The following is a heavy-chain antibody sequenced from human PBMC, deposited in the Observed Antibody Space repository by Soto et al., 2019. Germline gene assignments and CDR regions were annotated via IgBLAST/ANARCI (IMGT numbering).Heavy chain of an antibody. J-gene: IGHJ3*02. CDR3: ARGGIVVVPAAMGAFDI. CDR2: IYHSGST. CDR1: GGSISSGGSS. D-gene: IGHD2-2*01. V-gene: IGHV4-30-2*01. Sequence: SETLSLTCAVSGGSISSGGSSWSWIRRPPGKGLEWIGYIYHSGSTYYNPSLKSRVTISVDRSKNQFSLKLSSVTAADTAVYYCARGGIVVVPAAMGAFDIWGQGTMVTVSS.